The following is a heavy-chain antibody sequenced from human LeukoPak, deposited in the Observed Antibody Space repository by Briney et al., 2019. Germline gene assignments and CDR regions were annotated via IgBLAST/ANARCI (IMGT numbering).Heavy chain of an antibody. V-gene: IGHV1-2*02. CDR2: INPNSGGT. CDR1: GYTFTGYY. Sequence: GASVKVSCKASGYTFTGYYMHWVRQAPGQGGEWMGWINPNSGGTNYAQKFQGRVTMTRDTSISTAYMELSRLRSDDTAVYYCARDRYSGSSGFRWGQGTLVTVSS. CDR3: ARDRYSGSSGFR. D-gene: IGHD3-22*01. J-gene: IGHJ1*01.